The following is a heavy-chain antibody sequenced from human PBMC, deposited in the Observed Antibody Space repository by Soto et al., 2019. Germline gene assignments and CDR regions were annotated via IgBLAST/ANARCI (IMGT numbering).Heavy chain of an antibody. J-gene: IGHJ4*02. Sequence: SVKVSCKASGGTFSSYAISWVRHVPGQELEWMGGIIPIFGTANYAQKFQGRVTITANESTSTAYMELSSLRSEDTAVYYCARDGDSGYGGSLSLDYGGQGALVTVSS. CDR1: GGTFSSYA. V-gene: IGHV1-69*13. CDR3: ARDGDSGYGGSLSLDY. D-gene: IGHD5-12*01. CDR2: IIPIFGTA.